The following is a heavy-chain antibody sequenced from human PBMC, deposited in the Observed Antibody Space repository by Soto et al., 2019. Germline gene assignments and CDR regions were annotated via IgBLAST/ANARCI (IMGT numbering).Heavy chain of an antibody. Sequence: QVHLVQSGGGVVQPGRSLRLSCAASGFSFNNFGMHWVRQAPGKGLEWVAVISYDGSNKYYADSVRGRFTISRDDSKDTLYLQMNSLRAEDTAVYYCAKDGTYCGGDCYPIFNFDSWGQGTRVTVSS. CDR1: GFSFNNFG. D-gene: IGHD2-21*02. J-gene: IGHJ4*02. CDR3: AKDGTYCGGDCYPIFNFDS. V-gene: IGHV3-30*18. CDR2: ISYDGSNK.